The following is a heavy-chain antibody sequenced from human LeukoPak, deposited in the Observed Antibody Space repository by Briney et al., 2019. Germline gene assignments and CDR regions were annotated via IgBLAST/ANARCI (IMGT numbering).Heavy chain of an antibody. Sequence: GASVKVSCKASGYIFTTYTIHWVRQAPGQSLEWMGWINAGNGNTKYSQKFQGRVTITRDTSASTAYMGLSSLRSEDTAVYYCTRGVRSGVFDPWGQGTLVTVSS. J-gene: IGHJ5*02. CDR1: GYIFTTYT. CDR3: TRGVRSGVFDP. V-gene: IGHV1-3*01. CDR2: INAGNGNT. D-gene: IGHD3-10*01.